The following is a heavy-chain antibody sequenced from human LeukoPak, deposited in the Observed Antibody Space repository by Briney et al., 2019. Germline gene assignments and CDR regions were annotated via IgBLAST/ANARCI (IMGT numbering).Heavy chain of an antibody. J-gene: IGHJ5*02. CDR1: GGSFSGYY. V-gene: IGHV4-34*01. CDR2: INHSGST. CDR3: ASLPGKVRGVIQNWFDP. D-gene: IGHD3-10*01. Sequence: PSETLSLTCAVYGGSFSGYYWSWIRQPPGKGLEWIGEINHSGSTNYNPSFKSRVTISVDTSKDQFSLELSSVTAADTAVYYCASLPGKVRGVIQNWFDPWGQGTLVTVSS.